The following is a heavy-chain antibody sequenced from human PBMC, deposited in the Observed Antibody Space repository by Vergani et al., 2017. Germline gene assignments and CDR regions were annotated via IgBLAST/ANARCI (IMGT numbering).Heavy chain of an antibody. CDR2: ISYDGSNK. J-gene: IGHJ6*03. CDR3: AKEVWGIAAAGATPGFYMDV. Sequence: QVQLVESGGGVVQPGRSLRLSCAASGFTFSSYGMHWVRQAPGKGLEWVAVISYDGSNKYYAVSVKGRFTISRDNSKNTLYLQMNSLRAEDTAVYYCAKEVWGIAAAGATPGFYMDVWGKGTTVTVSS. CDR1: GFTFSSYG. V-gene: IGHV3-30*18. D-gene: IGHD6-13*01.